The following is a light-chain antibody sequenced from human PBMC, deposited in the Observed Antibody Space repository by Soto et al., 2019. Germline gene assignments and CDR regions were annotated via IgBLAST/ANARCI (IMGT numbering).Light chain of an antibody. CDR1: SSDVGRYNL. CDR2: EDN. Sequence: QSVLTQPASVSGSPGQSITISCTGTSSDVGRYNLVSWYQQHPGKAPKLMIYEDNKRPSGVSNRFSGSKSGNTASLTISGLQAEDDGDYYCCSYGTPTSPWMFGGGTKVTVL. J-gene: IGLJ3*02. CDR3: CSYGTPTSPWM. V-gene: IGLV2-23*01.